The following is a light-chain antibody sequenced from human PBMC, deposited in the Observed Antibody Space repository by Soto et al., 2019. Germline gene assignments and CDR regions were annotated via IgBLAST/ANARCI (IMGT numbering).Light chain of an antibody. Sequence: EIVMTQSPGTLSVSPGERATLSCRASQSLGSNLAWYQQKPGQAPRLLIYEASNRATGIPARFSGSGSGTDFTLTISSLEPEDFAVYYCQQRGEWPPGATFGQGTRLEIK. CDR3: QQRGEWPPGAT. V-gene: IGKV3-11*01. CDR2: EAS. J-gene: IGKJ5*01. CDR1: QSLGSN.